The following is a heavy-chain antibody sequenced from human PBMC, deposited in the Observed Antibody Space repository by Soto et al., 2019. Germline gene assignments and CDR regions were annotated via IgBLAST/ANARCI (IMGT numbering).Heavy chain of an antibody. CDR2: ISGSGGST. D-gene: IGHD3-22*01. V-gene: IGHV3-23*01. J-gene: IGHJ1*01. Sequence: GGSLRLSCAASGFTFSSYAMSWVRQAPGKGLEWVSAISGSGGSTYYADSVKGRFTISRDNSKNTLYLQMNSLRAEDTAVYYCAKKVYYYDSSGYYVEYFQHWGQGTLVTVSS. CDR1: GFTFSSYA. CDR3: AKKVYYYDSSGYYVEYFQH.